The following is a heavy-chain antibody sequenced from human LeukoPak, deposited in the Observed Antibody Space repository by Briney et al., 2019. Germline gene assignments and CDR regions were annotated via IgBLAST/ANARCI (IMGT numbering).Heavy chain of an antibody. D-gene: IGHD5-12*01. V-gene: IGHV4-59*01. CDR1: GGSISSYY. CDR3: ARDRYRGYVNDAFDI. CDR2: IYYSGST. J-gene: IGHJ3*02. Sequence: SETLSLTCTVSGGSISSYYWSWIRQPLGKGLEWIGYIYYSGSTNYNPSLKSRVTISVDTSKNQFSLKLSSVTAADTAVYYCARDRYRGYVNDAFDIWGQGTMVTVSS.